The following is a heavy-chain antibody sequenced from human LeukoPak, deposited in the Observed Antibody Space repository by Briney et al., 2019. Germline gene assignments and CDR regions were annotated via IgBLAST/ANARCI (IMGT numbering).Heavy chain of an antibody. CDR3: ARGVAGGGSHRARYYYMDV. CDR2: IYASGST. CDR1: GGSISSYF. J-gene: IGHJ6*03. V-gene: IGHV4-4*07. Sequence: SETLSLTCTVSGGSISSYFWSWIRQPAGKGLEWIGRIYASGSTYQNPSLRSRVTMSVDTSKNQFSLKLSSVTAADTAVYYCARGVAGGGSHRARYYYMDVWGKGTTVTVSS. D-gene: IGHD2-15*01.